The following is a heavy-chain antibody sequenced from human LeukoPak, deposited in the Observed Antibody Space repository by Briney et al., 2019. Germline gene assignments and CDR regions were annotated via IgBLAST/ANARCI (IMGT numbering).Heavy chain of an antibody. Sequence: SETLSLTCTVSGGSISSYYWSWIRQPPGKGLEWIGYIYYSGSTNYNPSLKSRVTISVDTSKNQFSLKLSSVTAADTVVYYCARGKVQGVIFDYWGQGTLVTVSS. CDR2: IYYSGST. D-gene: IGHD3-10*01. CDR1: GGSISSYY. V-gene: IGHV4-59*01. J-gene: IGHJ4*02. CDR3: ARGKVQGVIFDY.